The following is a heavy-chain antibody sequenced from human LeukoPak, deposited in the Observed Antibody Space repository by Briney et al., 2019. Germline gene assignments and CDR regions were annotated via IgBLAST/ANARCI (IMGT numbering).Heavy chain of an antibody. J-gene: IGHJ3*02. V-gene: IGHV3-49*04. CDR3: SRFYSSGWASGAFDI. CDR1: GFTFSDYA. D-gene: IGHD3-22*01. Sequence: GGSLRLSCTTSGFTFSDYAVSWVRQAPGKGLEWIGFIRNKANGGTTEYAASVKGRFTISRDDSKTIAHLQVSSLNTEDTAVYYCSRFYSSGWASGAFDIWGQGTMVTVSS. CDR2: IRNKANGGTT.